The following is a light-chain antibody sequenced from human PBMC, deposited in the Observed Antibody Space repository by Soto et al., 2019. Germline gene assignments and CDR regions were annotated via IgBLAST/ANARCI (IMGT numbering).Light chain of an antibody. CDR2: EVS. J-gene: IGLJ2*01. CDR1: SSDVGGYNY. Sequence: QSVLTQPPSASGSPGQSVTISCTGTSSDVGGYNYVSWYQQHPGKAPKLMIYEVSKRPSGVPDRFSGSKSGNTASLTVSGLPAEDEGDYYCSSYAGSNNVVFGGGTKLTVL. V-gene: IGLV2-8*01. CDR3: SSYAGSNNVV.